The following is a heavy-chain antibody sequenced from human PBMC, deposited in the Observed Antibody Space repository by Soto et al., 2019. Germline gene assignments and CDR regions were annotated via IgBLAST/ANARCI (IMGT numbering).Heavy chain of an antibody. CDR1: GGSISSSSYY. CDR2: IYYSGST. Sequence: PSETLSLTCTVSGGSISSSSYYWGWIRQPPGKGLEWIGSIYYSGSTYYNPSLKSRVTISVDTSKNQFSLKLSSVTAADTAVYYCARARAYSSSWYWRDRGGRDYYGMDVWGQGTTVTVSS. CDR3: ARARAYSSSWYWRDRGGRDYYGMDV. J-gene: IGHJ6*02. D-gene: IGHD6-13*01. V-gene: IGHV4-39*01.